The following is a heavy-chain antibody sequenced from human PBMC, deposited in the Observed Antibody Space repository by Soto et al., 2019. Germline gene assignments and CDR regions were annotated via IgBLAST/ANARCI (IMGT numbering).Heavy chain of an antibody. CDR3: ARLMTVSPGY. CDR1: GFTFSTSN. CDR2: ITSSSTTI. V-gene: IGHV3-48*02. J-gene: IGHJ4*02. Sequence: EVQLVESGGGLVQPGGSLRLSCVASGFTFSTSNMNWVRQAPGKGLEWLSYITSSSTTIYYADSVKGRFTISRDNAKNSLFLQMNSLRDEDTAMYYCARLMTVSPGYWGQGTLVTVSS.